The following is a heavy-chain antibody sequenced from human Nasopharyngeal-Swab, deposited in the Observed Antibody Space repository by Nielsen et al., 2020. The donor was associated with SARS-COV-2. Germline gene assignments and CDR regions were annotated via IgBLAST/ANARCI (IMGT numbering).Heavy chain of an antibody. V-gene: IGHV4-59*01. CDR3: AASAYFYYCMDV. CDR2: MYHSGST. J-gene: IGHJ6*03. CDR1: GGSISSYL. Sequence: GSLRLSCTVSGGSISSYLWSWIRQSPGKGLEWIGYMYHSGSTNYNPSLESRVSISVDTSKNQVSLKLRSVTAADTAVYYCAASAYFYYCMDVWGKGTTVTVSS.